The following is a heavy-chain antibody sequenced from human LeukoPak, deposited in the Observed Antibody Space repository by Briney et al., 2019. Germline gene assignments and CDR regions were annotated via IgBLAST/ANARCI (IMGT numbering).Heavy chain of an antibody. CDR1: GGSINNHY. D-gene: IGHD2-2*02. Sequence: SETLSLTCIVSGGSINNHYWTWIRQTPGKGLEWIGDIHYTGTTKYNPSLKSRVAISVDTSKNQFSLKLSSVTAADTAVYYCANYCSSSSCHIRRAFDIWGQGTMVTVSS. J-gene: IGHJ3*02. V-gene: IGHV4-59*08. CDR2: IHYTGTT. CDR3: ANYCSSSSCHIRRAFDI.